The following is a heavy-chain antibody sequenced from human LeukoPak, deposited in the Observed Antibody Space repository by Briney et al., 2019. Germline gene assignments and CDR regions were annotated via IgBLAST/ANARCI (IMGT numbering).Heavy chain of an antibody. V-gene: IGHV4-30-4*08. Sequence: SQTLSLTCSVTGGSISSGDYYWTWIRQPPGKGLEWIAYIYYSGSAEDNLSPQSRATISVYRSKNQFFLKLRSVTAADTAVYYCARRQYYYGSGSMDVWGKGTMVTISS. CDR3: ARRQYYYGSGSMDV. CDR1: GGSISSGDYY. J-gene: IGHJ6*03. CDR2: IYYSGSA. D-gene: IGHD3-10*01.